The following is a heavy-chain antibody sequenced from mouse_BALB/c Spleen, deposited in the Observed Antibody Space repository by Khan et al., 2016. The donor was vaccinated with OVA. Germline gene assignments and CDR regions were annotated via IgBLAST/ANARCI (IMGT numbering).Heavy chain of an antibody. J-gene: IGHJ2*01. CDR2: ISPGDGYI. CDR1: GYTFTDHA. CDR3: KRSHSFVDY. V-gene: IGHV1S53*02. Sequence: QVQLQQSDAELVKPGASVKISCKASGYTFTDHAIHWVKQKPEQGLEWIGYISPGDGYIKYNEKFRGKATLTADKSSSTAYIQFNSLTYEDNAVYFCKRSHSFVDYWGQGTTLTVSS.